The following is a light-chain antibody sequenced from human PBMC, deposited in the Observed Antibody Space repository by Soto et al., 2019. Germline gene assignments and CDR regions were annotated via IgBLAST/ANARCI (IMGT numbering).Light chain of an antibody. V-gene: IGLV3-25*02. J-gene: IGLJ1*01. CDR3: QSADSSGTYYV. CDR2: TDS. Sequence: SYELTQPPSVSVSPGQTARITCSGDALPKQYAYWYQQKPGQAPVLVIYTDSEGPSGIPERFSGSSSGTTVTLTISGVQAEDEADYYCQSADSSGTYYVFGTGTKVTVL. CDR1: ALPKQY.